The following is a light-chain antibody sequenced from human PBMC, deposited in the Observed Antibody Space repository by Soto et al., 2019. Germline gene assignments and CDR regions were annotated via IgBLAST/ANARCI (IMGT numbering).Light chain of an antibody. V-gene: IGKV3-15*01. J-gene: IGKJ3*01. CDR3: QQYNKWPLFT. CDR2: GAS. CDR1: LSVGSN. Sequence: ETVMTQSPATLSVSPGERATLSCRASLSVGSNLAWYQQRPGQAPRLLMYGASTRATGIQVRFSGSGSGTESPLTISSLQSDDFGFFCCQQYNKWPLFTFGPGTRVDMK.